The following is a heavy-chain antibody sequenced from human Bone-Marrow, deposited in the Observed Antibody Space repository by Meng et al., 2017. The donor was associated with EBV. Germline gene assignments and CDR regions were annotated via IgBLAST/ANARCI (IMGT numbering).Heavy chain of an antibody. Sequence: GQLVEAGGGLLPTGGAPSSPCAASGLTVSSNYMSWVRQAPGKGLEWVSVIYSGGSTYYADSVKGRFTISRDNSKNTLYLQMNSLRAEDTAVYYCARNYDHSSSWYNWFDPWGQGTLVTVSS. CDR2: IYSGGST. CDR3: ARNYDHSSSWYNWFDP. CDR1: GLTVSSNY. D-gene: IGHD3-22*01. J-gene: IGHJ5*02. V-gene: IGHV3-53*01.